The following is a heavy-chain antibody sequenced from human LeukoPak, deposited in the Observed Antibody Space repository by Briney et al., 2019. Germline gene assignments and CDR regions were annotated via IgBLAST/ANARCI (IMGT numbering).Heavy chain of an antibody. D-gene: IGHD5-12*01. CDR2: IYYSGST. J-gene: IGHJ6*03. V-gene: IGHV4-31*02. Sequence: GKGLEWIGYIYYSGSTYYNPSLKSRVTISVDTSKNQFSLKLSSVTAADTAVYYCAREGYSGYDDYYYYYMDVWGKGTTVTVSS. CDR3: AREGYSGYDDYYYYYMDV.